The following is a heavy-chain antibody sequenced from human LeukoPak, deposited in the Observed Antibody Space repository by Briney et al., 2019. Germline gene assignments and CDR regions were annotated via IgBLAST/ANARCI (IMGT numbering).Heavy chain of an antibody. CDR2: INHSGST. CDR1: GGSFSGYY. D-gene: IGHD6-19*01. V-gene: IGHV4-34*01. Sequence: PSETLSLTCAVYGGSFSGYYWSWIRQPPGKGLEWLGEINHSGSTNYNPSLKSRVTISVDTSKNQFSLKLSSVTAADTAVYYCARGRRDYSSGWYYDLYYFDYWGQGTLVTVSS. CDR3: ARGRRDYSSGWYYDLYYFDY. J-gene: IGHJ4*02.